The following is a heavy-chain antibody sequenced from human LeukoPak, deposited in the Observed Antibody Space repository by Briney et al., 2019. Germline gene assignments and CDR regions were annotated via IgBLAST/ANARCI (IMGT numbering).Heavy chain of an antibody. CDR1: GFTFSSYG. J-gene: IGHJ4*02. CDR3: ARVPAAVGTIDY. Sequence: GRSLRLSCAASGFTFSSYGMHWVRQAPGKGLEWVAVISYDGSNKYYADSVKGRFTISRDNSKNTLYLQMNSLRAEDTAVYYCARVPAAVGTIDYWGQGTLVTVSS. V-gene: IGHV3-30*03. CDR2: ISYDGSNK. D-gene: IGHD6-13*01.